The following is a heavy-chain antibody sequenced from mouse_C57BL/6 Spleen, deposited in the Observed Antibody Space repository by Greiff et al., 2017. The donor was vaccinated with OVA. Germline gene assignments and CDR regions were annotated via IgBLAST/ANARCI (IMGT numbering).Heavy chain of an antibody. CDR3: ARGMGMCYDEFAY. J-gene: IGHJ3*01. Sequence: VQLQQSGPELVKPGASVKIPCKASGYTFTDYNMDWVKQSHGKSLEWIGDINPNNGGTNYNQKFKGKATLTVDKSSSTAYMELRSLTSEDTAVYYCARGMGMCYDEFAYWSQGTLVTVSA. CDR1: GYTFTDYN. D-gene: IGHD2-12*01. CDR2: INPNNGGT. V-gene: IGHV1-18*01.